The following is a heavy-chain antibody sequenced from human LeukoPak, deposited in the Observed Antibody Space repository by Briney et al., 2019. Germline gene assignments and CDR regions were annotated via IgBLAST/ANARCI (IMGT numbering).Heavy chain of an antibody. CDR3: ARGARAASNNWFDP. Sequence: SETLSLTCTVSGGSISSSSYYWGWIRQPPGKGLEWIGSIYYSGSTYYNPSLKSRVIVSSDTSKNQFSLMLNSVTAADTAAYYCARGARAASNNWFDPWGQGTLVTVSS. V-gene: IGHV4-39*07. D-gene: IGHD2-15*01. J-gene: IGHJ5*02. CDR1: GGSISSSSYY. CDR2: IYYSGST.